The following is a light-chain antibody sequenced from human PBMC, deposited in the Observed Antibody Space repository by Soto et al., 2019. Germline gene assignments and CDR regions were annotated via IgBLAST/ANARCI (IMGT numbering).Light chain of an antibody. CDR3: SSFAGSPVV. CDR1: SSDVGDYNY. Sequence: QSALTQPPSASGSLGQSCTLPFTGTSSDVGDYNYVSWYQQHPGKVPKLMIYEVSKRPSGVPDRFSGSKSGNTASLTVSGLQAEDEADYYCSSFAGSPVVFGGGTKLTVL. V-gene: IGLV2-8*01. CDR2: EVS. J-gene: IGLJ2*01.